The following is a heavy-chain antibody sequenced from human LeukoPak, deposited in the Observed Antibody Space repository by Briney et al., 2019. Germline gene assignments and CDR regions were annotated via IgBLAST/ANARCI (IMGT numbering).Heavy chain of an antibody. J-gene: IGHJ4*02. CDR3: AKDANYFDSSGYLIPFDY. V-gene: IGHV3-23*01. CDR2: ISGSDGTT. D-gene: IGHD3-22*01. Sequence: PGGSLRLSCAASGFTFSRFAVSWVRQAPGKDLEWVSSISGSDGTTYYAESVEGRFTISRDNSKNILYLQMNSLRADDTAVYYCAKDANYFDSSGYLIPFDYWGQGTLVTVSS. CDR1: GFTFSRFA.